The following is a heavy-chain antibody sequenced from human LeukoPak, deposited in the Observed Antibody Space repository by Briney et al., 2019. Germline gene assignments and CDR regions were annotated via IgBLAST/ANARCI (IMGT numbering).Heavy chain of an antibody. V-gene: IGHV3-7*01. CDR1: GFTFSTYW. Sequence: GGSLRLSCAASGFTFSTYWMSWVRQAPGKGLEWVANTKQDGSEKYYVDSVKGRFTISRDNAKNSLYLQMNSLRAEDTAVYYCASGYRGDYSDYWGQGTLVTVSS. CDR2: TKQDGSEK. CDR3: ASGYRGDYSDY. D-gene: IGHD5-18*01. J-gene: IGHJ4*02.